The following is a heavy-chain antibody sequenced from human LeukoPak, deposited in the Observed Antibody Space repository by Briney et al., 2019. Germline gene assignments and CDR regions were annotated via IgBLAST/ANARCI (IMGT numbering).Heavy chain of an antibody. D-gene: IGHD6-13*01. CDR3: AKWAQQLASFDY. CDR1: GLTFNNYA. Sequence: GGSLRLSCAVSGLTFNNYAMSWVRQAPGKGLEWVSAISKSGDHTYYAASAKGRFTIYRDNSKNTLYLQMNSLRAEDTAVYYCAKWAQQLASFDYWGQGTLATVSS. CDR2: ISKSGDHT. V-gene: IGHV3-23*01. J-gene: IGHJ4*02.